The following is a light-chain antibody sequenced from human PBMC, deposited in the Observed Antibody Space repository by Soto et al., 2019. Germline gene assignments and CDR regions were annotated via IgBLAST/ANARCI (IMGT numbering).Light chain of an antibody. CDR1: QSVSSN. CDR2: GVS. Sequence: ETVMTQSPATLSVSPGERATLSCRASQSVSSNLAWYQQKPGQAPRLLMYGVSSRATGIPDRFTGIGSGADFTLTISRLEPEDFAVYYCQVYGPSPPITFGQGTRLEI. CDR3: QVYGPSPPIT. V-gene: IGKV3-20*01. J-gene: IGKJ5*01.